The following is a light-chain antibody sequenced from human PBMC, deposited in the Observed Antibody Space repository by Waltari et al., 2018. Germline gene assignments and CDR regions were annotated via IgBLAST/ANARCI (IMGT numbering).Light chain of an antibody. V-gene: IGKV2-28*01. CDR3: MQALQTPYT. CDR2: LGS. CDR1: QSLLYSDGYHY. J-gene: IGKJ2*01. Sequence: DIVMTQSPLSLPVTPGESASISCRSSQSLLYSDGYHYLDWYLQKQVRSPQLLIYLGSNRASGVPDRFSGSGSGTDFTLKITRVEAEDVGIYYCMQALQTPYTFGQGTKLEIK.